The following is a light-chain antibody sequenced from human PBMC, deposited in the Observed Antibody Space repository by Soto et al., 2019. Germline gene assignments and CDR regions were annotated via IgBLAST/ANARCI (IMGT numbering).Light chain of an antibody. J-gene: IGLJ2*01. CDR3: AAWDDSLSGLVV. CDR1: SSNIGSNY. Sequence: QSVLTPPPSASGTPGQRVSISCSGSSSNIGSNYVYWYQQLPGTAPQLLIYSNNQRPSGVPDRFSGSKSGTSASLAISGLRSEDEAAYYCAAWDDSLSGLVVFGGGTKVTVL. V-gene: IGLV1-47*02. CDR2: SNN.